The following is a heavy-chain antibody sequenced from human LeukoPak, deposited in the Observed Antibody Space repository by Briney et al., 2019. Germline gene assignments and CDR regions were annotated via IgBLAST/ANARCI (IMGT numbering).Heavy chain of an antibody. Sequence: PSETLSLTCSVSDDSITMYYWTWIRQPPGKGLEWIGYVDHTGSTNFNPSLNGRVSISRDTSKDLFSLRLRSVTAADTAVYFCARGRVSSSTWYSTYYYYFYMDVWGKGTTVTVSS. CDR2: VDHTGST. V-gene: IGHV4-59*01. D-gene: IGHD1-1*01. CDR3: ARGRVSSSTWYSTYYYYFYMDV. CDR1: DDSITMYY. J-gene: IGHJ6*03.